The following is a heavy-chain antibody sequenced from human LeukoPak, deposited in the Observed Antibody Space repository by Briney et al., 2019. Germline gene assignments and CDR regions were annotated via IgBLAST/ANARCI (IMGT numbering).Heavy chain of an antibody. CDR2: IYYSGST. Sequence: SETLSLTCTVSGGSISSYYWSWIRQPPGKGLEWIGYIYYSGSTNYNPSLKSRVTISVDTSKNQFSLKLSSVTAADTAVYYCARVWDTAMAIDYWGQGTLVTVSS. D-gene: IGHD5-18*01. J-gene: IGHJ4*02. CDR1: GGSISSYY. CDR3: ARVWDTAMAIDY. V-gene: IGHV4-59*01.